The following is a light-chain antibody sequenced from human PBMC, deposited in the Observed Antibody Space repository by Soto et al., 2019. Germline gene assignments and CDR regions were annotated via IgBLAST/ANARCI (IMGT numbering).Light chain of an antibody. CDR3: QQYNSYSTWT. J-gene: IGKJ1*01. V-gene: IGKV1-5*01. Sequence: DVPTTQSPSALSASVGDRDTIPCRASQSISRWLAWYQQKPGQAPKILIFDASTLQRGVPSRLSGSGSGTEFTLTISSLQPDDFATYYCQQYNSYSTWTFGQGTKVDIK. CDR1: QSISRW. CDR2: DAS.